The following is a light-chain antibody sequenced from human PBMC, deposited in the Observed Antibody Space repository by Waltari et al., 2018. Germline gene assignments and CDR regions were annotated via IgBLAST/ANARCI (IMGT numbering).Light chain of an antibody. CDR1: SGPVSSRYY. V-gene: IGLV8-61*01. CDR2: STN. CDR3: VLYMGSGIHYV. J-gene: IGLJ1*01. Sequence: QPVVTQEPSFSVSPGGTVPLTCGLSSGPVSSRYYPSWYQQTPGQPPRTLIYSTNTRASGVPDRFSGSILGNKAALTITGAQADDECDYYCVLYMGSGIHYVFGTGTKVTVL.